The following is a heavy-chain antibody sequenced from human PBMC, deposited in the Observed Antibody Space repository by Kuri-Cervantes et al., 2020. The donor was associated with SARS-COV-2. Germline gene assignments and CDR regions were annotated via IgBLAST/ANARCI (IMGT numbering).Heavy chain of an antibody. Sequence: ASVKVSCKAPETTFPNYDINWVRQATGQGLEWMGMVKTNSGNTLYAQIFQGRVTMTRDTSTSTVYLELSSLTPEDTAIYYCYCAPKEGFDSWGQGTLVTVSS. CDR1: ETTFPNYD. CDR3: YCAPKEGFDS. J-gene: IGHJ4*02. CDR2: VKTNSGNT. D-gene: IGHD2-21*01. V-gene: IGHV1-8*01.